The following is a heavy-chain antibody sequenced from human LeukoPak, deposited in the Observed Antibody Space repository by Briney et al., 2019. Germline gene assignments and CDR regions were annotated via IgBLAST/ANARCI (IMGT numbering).Heavy chain of an antibody. J-gene: IGHJ3*02. Sequence: SETLSLTCTVSGGSISSYYWSWIRQPPGKGLEWIGYIYYSGSTNYNPSLKSRVTISVDTSKNQFSLKLSSVTAADTAVYYCARARELYCSSTSCYDAFDTWGQGTMVTVSS. V-gene: IGHV4-59*01. CDR2: IYYSGST. D-gene: IGHD2-2*01. CDR1: GGSISSYY. CDR3: ARARELYCSSTSCYDAFDT.